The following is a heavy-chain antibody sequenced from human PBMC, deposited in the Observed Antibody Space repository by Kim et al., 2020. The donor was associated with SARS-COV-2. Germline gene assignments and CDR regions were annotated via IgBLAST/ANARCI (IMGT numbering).Heavy chain of an antibody. CDR3: VRCCDYDL. Sequence: GGSLRLSCAASGFSFSGSAMVWVRQAPGKGLECVASLRHDGSEKYYVDSVKARFTISRDNAKNSLYLQMNTLRAEDTAVYYCVRCCDYDLWGQGTPVTVSS. CDR2: LRHDGSEK. J-gene: IGHJ4*02. CDR1: GFSFSGSA. V-gene: IGHV3-7*01. D-gene: IGHD2-21*01.